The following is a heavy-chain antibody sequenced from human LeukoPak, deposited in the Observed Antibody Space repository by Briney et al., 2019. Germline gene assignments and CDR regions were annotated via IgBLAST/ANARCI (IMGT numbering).Heavy chain of an antibody. V-gene: IGHV3-53*01. CDR3: ASAREYCGSAECYEYFQH. D-gene: IGHD2-21*01. CDR2: IYSGGST. Sequence: GGSLRLSCAASGVTVGTNSMSWARQSPGKGLEWVSVIYSGGSTYNADSVNGRFTVSRDNSRNTLFLEMNNLRAEDTALYFCASAREYCGSAECYEYFQHWGQGTLVIVSS. CDR1: GVTVGTNS. J-gene: IGHJ1*01.